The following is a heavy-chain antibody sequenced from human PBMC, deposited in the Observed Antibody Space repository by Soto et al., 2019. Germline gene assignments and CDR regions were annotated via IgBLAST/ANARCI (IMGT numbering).Heavy chain of an antibody. J-gene: IGHJ6*02. V-gene: IGHV1-69*06. CDR3: ARSIAAAGLYYSGMDV. CDR2: IIPIFGTA. Sequence: QVQLVQSGAEVKKPGSSVKVSCKASGGTFSSYAISWVRQAPGQGLEWMGGIIPIFGTANYAQKFQGRVTITADKSTSTAYMELSSLRSEDSAVYYCARSIAAAGLYYSGMDVWGQGTTVTVSS. D-gene: IGHD6-13*01. CDR1: GGTFSSYA.